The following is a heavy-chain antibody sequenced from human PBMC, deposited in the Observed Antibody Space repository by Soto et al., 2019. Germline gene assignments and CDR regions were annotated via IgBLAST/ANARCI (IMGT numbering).Heavy chain of an antibody. J-gene: IGHJ4*02. V-gene: IGHV1-24*01. Sequence: QVQLVQSGAEVKKPGASVKDSCKVSGYTLTDLSMQWVRQAPGKGLEWMGGFDPEDGETIYAQKFQGRVTMTEDTATDTGYMGLSSLCSDDTAVYYCASQRRGRFLEWLPDGSLGYWRQGTLGTLSS. CDR2: FDPEDGET. D-gene: IGHD3-3*01. CDR3: ASQRRGRFLEWLPDGSLGY. CDR1: GYTLTDLS.